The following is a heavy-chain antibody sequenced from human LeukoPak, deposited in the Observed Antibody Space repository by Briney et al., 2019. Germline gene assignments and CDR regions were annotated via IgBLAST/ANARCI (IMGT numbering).Heavy chain of an antibody. Sequence: GGSLRLSCAASGFIFSSYSMNWVRQAPGKGLEWVSYISSSSSTIYYADSVKGRFTISRDNAKNTLYLQMNSLRAEDTAVYYCARRAGAYSHPYDYWGQGTLVTVSS. V-gene: IGHV3-48*01. CDR1: GFIFSSYS. D-gene: IGHD4/OR15-4a*01. CDR3: ARRAGAYSHPYDY. CDR2: ISSSSSTI. J-gene: IGHJ4*02.